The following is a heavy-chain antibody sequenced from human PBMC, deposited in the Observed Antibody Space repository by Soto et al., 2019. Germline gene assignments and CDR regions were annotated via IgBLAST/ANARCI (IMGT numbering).Heavy chain of an antibody. V-gene: IGHV1-46*01. CDR1: GDTFTDYY. Sequence: QVQLVQSGAEVKKPGASVKVSCKASGDTFTDYYIHWVRQAPGQGLEWMGTVNPSGGHTTYAQHLLGRITMTRDASTSTLYMALTSLTSEDPAVYYCARGGHVVVVTAALDYWGQGTLVTVSS. D-gene: IGHD2-21*02. CDR3: ARGGHVVVVTAALDY. CDR2: VNPSGGHT. J-gene: IGHJ4*02.